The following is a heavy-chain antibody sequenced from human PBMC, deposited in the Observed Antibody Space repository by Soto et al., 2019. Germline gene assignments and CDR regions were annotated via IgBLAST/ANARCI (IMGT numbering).Heavy chain of an antibody. V-gene: IGHV3-66*01. CDR2: IYSGGST. D-gene: IGHD3-22*01. Sequence: GSLRLSCAASGFTVSSNYMSLVRQAPGKGLEWVSVIYSGGSTYYADSVKGRFTISRDNSKNTLYLQMNSLRAEDTAVYYCAKDNSQTHYYDSSGYYYTEYFQHWGQGTLVTVSS. CDR1: GFTVSSNY. J-gene: IGHJ1*01. CDR3: AKDNSQTHYYDSSGYYYTEYFQH.